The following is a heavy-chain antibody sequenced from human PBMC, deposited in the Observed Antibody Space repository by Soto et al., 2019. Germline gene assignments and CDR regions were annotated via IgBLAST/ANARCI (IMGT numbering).Heavy chain of an antibody. CDR3: ARDPFVVVPAAAFDY. Sequence: QVQLVESGGGVVQPGRSLRLSCAASGFTFSSYAMHWVRQAPGKGLEWVAVISYDGSNKYYADSVKGRFTISRDNSKNTLYLQMNSLRAEDTAVYYCARDPFVVVPAAAFDYWGQGTLVTVSS. J-gene: IGHJ4*02. V-gene: IGHV3-30-3*01. D-gene: IGHD2-2*01. CDR2: ISYDGSNK. CDR1: GFTFSSYA.